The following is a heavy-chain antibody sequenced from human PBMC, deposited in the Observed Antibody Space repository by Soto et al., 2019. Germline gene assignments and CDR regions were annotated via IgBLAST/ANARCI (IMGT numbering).Heavy chain of an antibody. D-gene: IGHD3-22*01. J-gene: IGHJ4*02. CDR1: GFTFSNAW. Sequence: GGSLRLSCAASGFTFSNAWMSWVRQAPGKGLEWVGRIKSKTDGGTTDYAAPVKGRFAISRDDSKNTLYLQMNSLKTEDTAVYYCTTRITMIVVVITTHDYWGQGTLVTVSS. CDR3: TTRITMIVVVITTHDY. V-gene: IGHV3-15*01. CDR2: IKSKTDGGTT.